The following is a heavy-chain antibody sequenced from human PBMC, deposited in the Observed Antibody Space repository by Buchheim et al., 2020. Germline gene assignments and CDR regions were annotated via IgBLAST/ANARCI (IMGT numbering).Heavy chain of an antibody. CDR3: ARSLYDSSGYYFPDY. Sequence: EVQLVESGGGLVQPGGSLRLSCAASGFTVSNFYMSWVRHTPGKGLEWVSIIYGGDTTYYAHSVKGRFTISRDTSKNTLYLQMNSLRAEDTAVYYCARSLYDSSGYYFPDYWGQGT. CDR2: IYGGDTT. J-gene: IGHJ4*02. D-gene: IGHD3-22*01. V-gene: IGHV3-66*01. CDR1: GFTVSNFY.